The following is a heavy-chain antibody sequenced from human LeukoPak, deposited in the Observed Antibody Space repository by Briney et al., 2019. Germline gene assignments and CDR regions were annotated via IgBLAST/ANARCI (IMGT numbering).Heavy chain of an antibody. V-gene: IGHV3-23*01. D-gene: IGHD1-7*01. CDR2: ISGSGGST. Sequence: PGGSLRLSCAASGFTFSSYAMSLVRQAPGKGLEWVSAISGSGGSTYYADSVKGRFTISRDNSKNTLYLQMNSLRAEDTAVYYCAKATGTTWNYYYYMDVWGKGTTVTVSS. CDR3: AKATGTTWNYYYYMDV. J-gene: IGHJ6*03. CDR1: GFTFSSYA.